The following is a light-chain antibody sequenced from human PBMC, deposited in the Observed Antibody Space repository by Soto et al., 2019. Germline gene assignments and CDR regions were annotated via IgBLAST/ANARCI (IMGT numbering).Light chain of an antibody. CDR2: GAS. CDR3: QQYNNWPQT. V-gene: IGKV3-15*01. J-gene: IGKJ1*01. Sequence: VMTHAPATLSVSPVERATLSFSSSQTINNNVAWYQLKDGQVPRLLIYGASTRAADVPARFSGGGSGTEFTLTISSLQSEDFAEYHCQQYNNWPQTFGQGTKVDIK. CDR1: QTINNN.